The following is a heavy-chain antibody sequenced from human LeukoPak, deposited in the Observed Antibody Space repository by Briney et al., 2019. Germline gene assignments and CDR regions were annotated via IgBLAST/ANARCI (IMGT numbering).Heavy chain of an antibody. CDR3: ARDPKSQLLLDY. Sequence: ASVKVSCKASGYIFTNYYMHWVRQAPGQELGWMGRINPNSGGTNYAQKFQGRVTMTRDTSISTAYMELSRLTSGDTAVYYCARDPKSQLLLDYWGQGTLVTVSS. D-gene: IGHD2-2*01. CDR2: INPNSGGT. J-gene: IGHJ4*02. CDR1: GYIFTNYY. V-gene: IGHV1/OR15-1*04.